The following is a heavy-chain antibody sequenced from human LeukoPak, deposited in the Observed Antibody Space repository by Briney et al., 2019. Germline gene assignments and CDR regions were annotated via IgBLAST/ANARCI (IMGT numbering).Heavy chain of an antibody. D-gene: IGHD5-12*01. J-gene: IGHJ4*02. CDR2: IYYSGST. CDR1: GGSISSYY. CDR3: ARHRYSKEYYFDY. Sequence: SETLSLTCTVSGGSISSYYWGWIRQPPGKGLEWIGSIYYSGSTYYNPSLKSRVTISVDTSKNQFSLKLSSVTAADTAVYYCARHRYSKEYYFDYWGQGTLVTVSS. V-gene: IGHV4-39*01.